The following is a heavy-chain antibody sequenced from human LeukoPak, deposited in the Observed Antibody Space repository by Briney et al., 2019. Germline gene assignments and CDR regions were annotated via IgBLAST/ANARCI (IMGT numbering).Heavy chain of an antibody. CDR1: GSTFSSYW. J-gene: IGHJ5*02. V-gene: IGHV3-7*01. CDR3: ARDDEYCSSTSCYPNNWFDP. D-gene: IGHD2-2*01. CDR2: IKQDGSEK. Sequence: GGSLRLSCAASGSTFSSYWMSWVRQAPGKGLEWVANIKQDGSEKYYVDSVKGRFTISRDNAKNSLYLQMNSLRAEDTAVYYCARDDEYCSSTSCYPNNWFDPWGQGTLVTVSS.